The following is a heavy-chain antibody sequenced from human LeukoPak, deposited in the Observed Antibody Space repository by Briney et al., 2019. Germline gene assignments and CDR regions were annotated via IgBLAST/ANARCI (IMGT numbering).Heavy chain of an antibody. J-gene: IGHJ4*02. CDR1: GFTFSSYE. V-gene: IGHV3-48*03. Sequence: PGGSLRLSCAASGFTFSSYEMNWVRQAPGKGLEWVSYISSSGSTIYYADSVKGRFTISRDNAKNSLYLQMNSLRAEDTAVYYCAKMVDYGSGSYHDYWGQGTLVTVSS. D-gene: IGHD3-10*01. CDR2: ISSSGSTI. CDR3: AKMVDYGSGSYHDY.